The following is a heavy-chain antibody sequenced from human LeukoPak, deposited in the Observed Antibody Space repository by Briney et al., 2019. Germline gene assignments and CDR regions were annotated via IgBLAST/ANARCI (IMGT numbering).Heavy chain of an antibody. J-gene: IGHJ4*02. D-gene: IGHD6-6*01. CDR2: ISSSGTMI. Sequence: GGSLRLSCAASGFTFSTYNMNWVRQAPGKGLEWISYISSSGTMIYWADSVKGRITISRDNSKNSLYLQMNSLRAEDTAVYYCARDMSSSGEDYWGQGTLVTVSS. CDR3: ARDMSSSGEDY. V-gene: IGHV3-48*04. CDR1: GFTFSTYN.